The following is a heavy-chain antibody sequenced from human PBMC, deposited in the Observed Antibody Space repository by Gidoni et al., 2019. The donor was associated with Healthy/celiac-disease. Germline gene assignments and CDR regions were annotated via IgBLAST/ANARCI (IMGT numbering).Heavy chain of an antibody. Sequence: QVQLVESGGGVVQPGRSLRLSCAASGFTFSSYAMPWVRQAPGKGLAWVAVISYDGSNKYYADSVKGRFTISRDNSKNTLYLQMNSLRAEDTAVYYCARSRDGGGGDYWGQGTLVTVSS. D-gene: IGHD3-16*01. J-gene: IGHJ4*02. CDR1: GFTFSSYA. V-gene: IGHV3-30-3*01. CDR2: ISYDGSNK. CDR3: ARSRDGGGGDY.